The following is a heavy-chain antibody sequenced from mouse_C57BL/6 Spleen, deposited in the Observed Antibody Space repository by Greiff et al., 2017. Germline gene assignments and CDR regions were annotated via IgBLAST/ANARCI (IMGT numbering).Heavy chain of an antibody. V-gene: IGHV1-55*01. D-gene: IGHD1-1*01. CDR3: ARGDYGSRYVYAMDY. CDR1: GYTFTSYW. CDR2: IYPGSGST. Sequence: QVQLQQSGAELVKPGASVKMSCKASGYTFTSYWITWVKQRPGQGLEWIGDIYPGSGSTNYNEKFKSKATLTVDTSSSTAYMQLSSLTSEDSAVYYCARGDYGSRYVYAMDYWGQGTSVTVSS. J-gene: IGHJ4*01.